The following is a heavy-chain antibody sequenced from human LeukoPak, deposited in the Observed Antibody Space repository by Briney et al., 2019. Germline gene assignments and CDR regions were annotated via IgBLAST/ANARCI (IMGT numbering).Heavy chain of an antibody. CDR3: VKGTTFDAFDM. D-gene: IGHD3-16*01. Sequence: PGGSLRLSCAAAGFIFDNYAMHWVRQALGKGLEWVSRISWNTGNKDYADSVKGRFTISRDNDKNSLFLQMNSLRPEDTALYYCVKGTTFDAFDMWGQGTMVIVFS. J-gene: IGHJ3*02. CDR2: ISWNTGNK. V-gene: IGHV3-9*01. CDR1: GFIFDNYA.